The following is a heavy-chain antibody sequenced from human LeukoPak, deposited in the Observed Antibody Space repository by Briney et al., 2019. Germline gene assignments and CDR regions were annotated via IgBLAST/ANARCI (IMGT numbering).Heavy chain of an antibody. CDR3: AKDAGFEYCSGGTCYTGDY. Sequence: GGSLRLSCAASGFTFSSYAMTWVRQAPGKGLEWVSGISGNAAGTYYADSVQGRFTISRDNSKNTVYLQMNSLRAEDTAVYYCAKDAGFEYCSGGTCYTGDYWGQGTLVTVTS. J-gene: IGHJ4*02. V-gene: IGHV3-23*01. D-gene: IGHD2-15*01. CDR2: ISGNAAGT. CDR1: GFTFSSYA.